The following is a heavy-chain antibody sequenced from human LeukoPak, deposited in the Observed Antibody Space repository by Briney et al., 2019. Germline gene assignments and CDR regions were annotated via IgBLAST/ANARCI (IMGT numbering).Heavy chain of an antibody. V-gene: IGHV1-18*01. Sequence: ASVKVSCKASGYTFSSYGISWVRQAPGQGLEWMGWISAFNGNTNYAHKLQGRVTMTTDTSTSTPYMELRSLRSDDTAVYYCARDGDYYGSGNFDYWGQGTLVTVSS. CDR3: ARDGDYYGSGNFDY. J-gene: IGHJ4*02. CDR1: GYTFSSYG. CDR2: ISAFNGNT. D-gene: IGHD3-10*01.